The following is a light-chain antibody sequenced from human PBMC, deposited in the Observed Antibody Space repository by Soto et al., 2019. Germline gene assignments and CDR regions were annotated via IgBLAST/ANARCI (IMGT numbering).Light chain of an antibody. J-gene: IGKJ5*01. Sequence: EIVLTQSPATLSLSPGERATLSCRASQSVSSYLAWYQQKPGQAPRLLIYDASNSATGIPARFSGSGSGTDFTLTISSLEPEDFAVYYCQQRRNWPLIAFGQGTRLEIK. CDR3: QQRRNWPLIA. CDR1: QSVSSY. CDR2: DAS. V-gene: IGKV3-11*01.